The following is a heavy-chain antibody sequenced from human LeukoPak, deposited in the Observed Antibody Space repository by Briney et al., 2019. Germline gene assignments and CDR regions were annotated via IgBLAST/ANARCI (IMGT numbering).Heavy chain of an antibody. CDR3: ARSLGANTWVGNWFDP. J-gene: IGHJ5*02. CDR2: IYYSGTT. CDR1: GGSISSPNHD. V-gene: IGHV4-39*01. Sequence: PSETLSLTCSVSGGSISSPNHDWAWIRQPAGQGLEWIGSIYYSGTTYYNLSLKSRFTLSVDTSQNQFSLKLSSVTAADTAIYFCARSLGANTWVGNWFDPWGQGTLVTVSP. D-gene: IGHD3-10*01.